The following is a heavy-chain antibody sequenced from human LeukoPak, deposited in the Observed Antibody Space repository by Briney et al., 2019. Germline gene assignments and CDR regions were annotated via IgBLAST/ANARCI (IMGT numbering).Heavy chain of an antibody. CDR3: ARAGSMVQGLTLRYYFDF. Sequence: ASVKVSCKASGGTFNSYVVSWARQAPGQGLEWMGRIIPTRDIQNYAQKFQGRVSITADKSASTVFLELNSLTSEDTATYYCARAGSMVQGLTLRYYFDFWGQGTLVIVSS. CDR2: IIPTRDIQ. V-gene: IGHV1-69*04. D-gene: IGHD3-10*01. J-gene: IGHJ4*02. CDR1: GGTFNSYV.